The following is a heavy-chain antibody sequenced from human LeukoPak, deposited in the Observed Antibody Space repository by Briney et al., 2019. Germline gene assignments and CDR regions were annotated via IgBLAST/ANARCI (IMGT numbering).Heavy chain of an antibody. V-gene: IGHV4-59*08. J-gene: IGHJ4*02. Sequence: SETLSLTCTVSGGSISSYYWSWIRQPPGKGLEWIGYIYYSGSTNYNPSLKSRVTVSVDTSKNQFSLKLSSVTAADTAVYYCARADYYDSSGYSGLYLDYWAREPWSPSPQ. CDR1: GGSISSYY. CDR2: IYYSGST. D-gene: IGHD3-22*01. CDR3: ARADYYDSSGYSGLYLDY.